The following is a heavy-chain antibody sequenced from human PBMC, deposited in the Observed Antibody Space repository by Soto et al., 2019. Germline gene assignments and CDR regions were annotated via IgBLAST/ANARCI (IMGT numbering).Heavy chain of an antibody. V-gene: IGHV4-30-4*01. CDR1: GSSISSGDYY. D-gene: IGHD3-22*01. CDR2: IYYSGST. Sequence: SETLSLTCTFSGSSISSGDYYWSWIRQPPGKGLEWIGYIYYSGSTYYNPSLKSRVTISVDTSKNQFSLKLSSVTAADTAVYYCASIKIGDSSGYYPVDYWGQGTLVTVSS. J-gene: IGHJ4*02. CDR3: ASIKIGDSSGYYPVDY.